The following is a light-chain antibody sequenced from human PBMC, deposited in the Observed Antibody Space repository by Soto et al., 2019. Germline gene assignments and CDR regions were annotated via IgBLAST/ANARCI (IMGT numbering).Light chain of an antibody. CDR2: DVS. CDR1: SSDVGGYNY. CDR3: SSYAGSNNLV. J-gene: IGLJ1*01. Sequence: QSALTQPPSASGSLGQSVTISCTGTSSDVGGYNYVSWYQQHPGKAPKLLIYDVSQRPSGVPDRFSGSKSGNTASLTVSGHQAEDEADYYCSSYAGSNNLVFGTGTKLTVL. V-gene: IGLV2-8*01.